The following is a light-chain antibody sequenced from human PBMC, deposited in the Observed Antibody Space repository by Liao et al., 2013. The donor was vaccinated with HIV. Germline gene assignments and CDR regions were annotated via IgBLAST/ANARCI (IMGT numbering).Light chain of an antibody. V-gene: IGLV3-21*01. CDR3: QLWDSSSDHPYV. J-gene: IGLJ1*01. CDR1: NIGSKS. CDR2: KDS. Sequence: SYVLTQPPSVSVAPGKTARITCGGNNIGSKSVHWYQQKPGQSPVLVIYKDSKRPSGIPERFSGSLSGNTATLTISRVEPGDEADYYCQLWDSSSDHPYVFGTGTQVTVL.